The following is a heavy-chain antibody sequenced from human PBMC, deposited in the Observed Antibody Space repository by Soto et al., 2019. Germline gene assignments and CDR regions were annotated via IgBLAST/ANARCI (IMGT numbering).Heavy chain of an antibody. CDR3: AHKGPEDWPLDY. D-gene: IGHD3-9*01. Sequence: QITLKESGPTLVKPTQTLTLTCTFSGFSLSTSGVGVGWIRQSPGKALEWLAVIYWDDDKRYSPSLKSRLSITKDTSKNQVVLTMTNMDAVDTATYYCAHKGPEDWPLDYWGQGTLVTVSS. CDR1: GFSLSTSGVG. V-gene: IGHV2-5*02. CDR2: IYWDDDK. J-gene: IGHJ4*02.